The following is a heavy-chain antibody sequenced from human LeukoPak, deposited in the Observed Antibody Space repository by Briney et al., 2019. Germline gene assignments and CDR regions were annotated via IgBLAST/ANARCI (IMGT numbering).Heavy chain of an antibody. Sequence: SETLSLTCAVYGGSFSGYYWSWIRQPPGKGLEWIGEINHSGSTNYNPSLKSRVTISVDTSKNQFSLKLSSVTAADTAVYYCARGHDSSGYYLPHYWGQGTLVTVSS. CDR2: INHSGST. CDR1: GGSFSGYY. D-gene: IGHD3-22*01. J-gene: IGHJ4*02. CDR3: ARGHDSSGYYLPHY. V-gene: IGHV4-34*01.